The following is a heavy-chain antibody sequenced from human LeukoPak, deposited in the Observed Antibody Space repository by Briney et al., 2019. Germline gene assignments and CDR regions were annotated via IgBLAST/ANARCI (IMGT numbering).Heavy chain of an antibody. Sequence: GGSLRLSCAASGFTFSSYWMNWVRQAPGQELEWVAKINQDGSEKYFVDSVKGRFTISRDNAQNSLYLQMNSLRAEDTAVYYCARSRIVGATTPFDYWGQGTLVTVSS. D-gene: IGHD1-26*01. CDR3: ARSRIVGATTPFDY. V-gene: IGHV3-7*05. CDR1: GFTFSSYW. CDR2: INQDGSEK. J-gene: IGHJ4*02.